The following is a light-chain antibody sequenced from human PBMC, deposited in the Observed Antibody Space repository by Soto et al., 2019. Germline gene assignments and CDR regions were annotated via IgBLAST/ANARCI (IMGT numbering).Light chain of an antibody. CDR2: EGT. Sequence: QSVLTQPASVSGSPGQSITISCTGTSSDVGSSNLVSWYQQYPGKAPKLMIYEGTKRPSGVSNRFSGSKSVNTASLTISGLQAEDEADYYCCSYAGNWVFGGGTKLTVL. J-gene: IGLJ3*02. CDR1: SSDVGSSNL. V-gene: IGLV2-23*01. CDR3: CSYAGNWV.